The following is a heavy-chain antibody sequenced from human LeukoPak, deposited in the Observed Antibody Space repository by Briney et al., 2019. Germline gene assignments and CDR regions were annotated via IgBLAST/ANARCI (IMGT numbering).Heavy chain of an antibody. CDR3: ARDISGGYNWFDP. CDR2: IYSSGST. Sequence: SETLSLTCTVSGGSISSYYWSWVRQPAGKGLEWIGRIYSSGSTNYNPSLKSRVTMSVDTSKNQFSLNVNSVTAADTATYYCARDISGGYNWFDPWGQGTLVTVSS. J-gene: IGHJ5*02. D-gene: IGHD1-20*01. CDR1: GGSISSYY. V-gene: IGHV4-4*07.